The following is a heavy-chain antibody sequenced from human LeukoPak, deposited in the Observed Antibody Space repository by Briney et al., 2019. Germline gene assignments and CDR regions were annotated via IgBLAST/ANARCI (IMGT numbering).Heavy chain of an antibody. D-gene: IGHD4/OR15-4a*01. CDR3: ARRANYFDI. Sequence: GGSLRLSCTASGFTFSTYSMNWVRQAPGKGLEWVASISDRGTYIYYADSVKVRFTISRDNAKNSLSLQMNSLRAEDTALYYCARRANYFDIWGQGTMVTVSS. CDR2: ISDRGTYI. CDR1: GFTFSTYS. J-gene: IGHJ3*02. V-gene: IGHV3-21*01.